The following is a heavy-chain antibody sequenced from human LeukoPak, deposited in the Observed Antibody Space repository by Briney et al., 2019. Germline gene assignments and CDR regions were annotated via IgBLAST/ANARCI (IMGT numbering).Heavy chain of an antibody. V-gene: IGHV3-7*01. CDR2: IKQDGGQK. D-gene: IGHD6-6*01. J-gene: IGHJ4*02. Sequence: PGGSLRLSCAASKFTFSNYWMSWVRQAPGKGLEWVANIKQDGGQKYYVDSLKGRFTISRDNAKNSVYLQVNSLRAEDTAVYYCARIGYSSSSFDFWGQGTLVTVSS. CDR3: ARIGYSSSSFDF. CDR1: KFTFSNYW.